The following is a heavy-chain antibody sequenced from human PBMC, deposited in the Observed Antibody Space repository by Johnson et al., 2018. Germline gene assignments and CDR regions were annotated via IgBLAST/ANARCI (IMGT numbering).Heavy chain of an antibody. CDR1: GFKFDNYA. D-gene: IGHD4-17*01. J-gene: IGHJ6*02. CDR3: ARVGNGASATKFYYFYYGMDV. V-gene: IGHV3-9*01. Sequence: VQLVQSGGDLVQPGRSLRLSCAASGFKFDNYAIHWVRQAPGKGLEWVSGISWNSGGMDYADSVKGRFTISRDNTKNTLNLQMNSLRAEDTAVYYCARVGNGASATKFYYFYYGMDVWGQGTTVTVSS. CDR2: ISWNSGGM.